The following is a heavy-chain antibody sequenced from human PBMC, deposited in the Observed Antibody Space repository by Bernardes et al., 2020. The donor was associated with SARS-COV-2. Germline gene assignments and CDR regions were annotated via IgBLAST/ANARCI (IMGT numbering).Heavy chain of an antibody. CDR3: ARDSYYGSGSWLDP. Sequence: GGSLRLSCAASGFTFSSYAMHWVRQAPGKGLEWVAVISYDGSNKYYADSVKGRFTISRDNSKNTLYLQMNSLRAEDTAVYYCARDSYYGSGSWLDPWGQGTLVTVSS. CDR2: ISYDGSNK. V-gene: IGHV3-30-3*01. D-gene: IGHD3-10*01. J-gene: IGHJ5*02. CDR1: GFTFSSYA.